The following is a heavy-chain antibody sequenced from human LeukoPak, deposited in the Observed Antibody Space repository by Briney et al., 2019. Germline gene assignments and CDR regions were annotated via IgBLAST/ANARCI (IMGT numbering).Heavy chain of an antibody. CDR3: VRDGNQYCSSTSCYPPDS. J-gene: IGHJ5*01. D-gene: IGHD2-2*01. CDR1: GFTFSSYA. V-gene: IGHV3-23*01. CDR2: ISGSGGST. Sequence: GGSLRLSCAASGFTFSSYAMSWVRQAPGKGLEWVSAISGSGGSTYYADSVKGRFTISRDNSKNTLYLQMNSLRAEDTAVYYCVRDGNQYCSSTSCYPPDSGGRGPLSPVSS.